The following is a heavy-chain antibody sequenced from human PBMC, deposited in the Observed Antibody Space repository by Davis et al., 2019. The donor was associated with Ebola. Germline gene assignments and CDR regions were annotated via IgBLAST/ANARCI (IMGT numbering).Heavy chain of an antibody. Sequence: ASVKVSCKASGYTFTSYGISWVRQAPGQGLEWMGWINPNSGGTNYAQKFQGWVTMTRDTSISTTYMELSRLRSDDTAVYYCARVPRGYGMDVWGQGTTVTVSS. CDR1: GYTFTSYG. J-gene: IGHJ6*02. CDR3: ARVPRGYGMDV. V-gene: IGHV1-2*04. CDR2: INPNSGGT.